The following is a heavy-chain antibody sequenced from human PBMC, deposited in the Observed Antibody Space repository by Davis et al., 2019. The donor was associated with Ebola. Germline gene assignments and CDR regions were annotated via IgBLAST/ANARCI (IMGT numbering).Heavy chain of an antibody. Sequence: AASVKVSCKASGYTFTSYAMNWVRQAPGQGLEWMGWINTNTGNPTYAQGFTGRFVFSLDTSVSTAYLQISSPKAEDTAVYYCARDWSLYSSSWSDYWGQGTLVTVSS. J-gene: IGHJ4*02. CDR2: INTNTGNP. D-gene: IGHD6-13*01. CDR1: GYTFTSYA. CDR3: ARDWSLYSSSWSDY. V-gene: IGHV7-4-1*02.